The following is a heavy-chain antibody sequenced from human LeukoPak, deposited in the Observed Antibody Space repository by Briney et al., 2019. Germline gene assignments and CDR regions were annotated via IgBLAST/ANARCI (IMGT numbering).Heavy chain of an antibody. D-gene: IGHD6-6*01. CDR1: GFTFSSYT. V-gene: IGHV3-23*01. CDR2: ISGGGGST. Sequence: PGGSLRLSCAASGFTFSSYTMNWVRQAPGKGLEWVSAISGGGGSTYYADSAKGRFTISRDNSKNTLHLQMNSLRADDTAVYYCAKDSSSSPHWFDPWGQGTLVTVSS. J-gene: IGHJ5*02. CDR3: AKDSSSSPHWFDP.